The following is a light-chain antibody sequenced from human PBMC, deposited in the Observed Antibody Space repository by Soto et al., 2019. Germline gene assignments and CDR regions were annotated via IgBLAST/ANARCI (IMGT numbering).Light chain of an antibody. CDR1: QSVSSY. CDR3: QQRSNWLT. J-gene: IGKJ4*01. Sequence: EIVLTQSPATLPLSPGERATLSCRASQSVSSYLAWYQQKPGQAPRLPIYDASNRATGIPARFSGSGSGTDFTITISSLEPEDFAVYYCQQRSNWLTFGGGTKVEIK. CDR2: DAS. V-gene: IGKV3-11*01.